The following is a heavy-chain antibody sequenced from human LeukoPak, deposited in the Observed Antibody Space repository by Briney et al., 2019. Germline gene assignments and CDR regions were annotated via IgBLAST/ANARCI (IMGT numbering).Heavy chain of an antibody. CDR1: GFTFSSYA. CDR2: ISYDGSNK. J-gene: IGHJ4*02. Sequence: GGSLRLSCAASGFTFSSYAMHWVRQAPGKGLEWVAVISYDGSNKYYADSVKGRFTISRDNSKNTLYLQMNSLRAEDTAVYYCARDIHSGYDLEGYYFDYWGQGTLVTVSS. V-gene: IGHV3-30-3*01. D-gene: IGHD5-12*01. CDR3: ARDIHSGYDLEGYYFDY.